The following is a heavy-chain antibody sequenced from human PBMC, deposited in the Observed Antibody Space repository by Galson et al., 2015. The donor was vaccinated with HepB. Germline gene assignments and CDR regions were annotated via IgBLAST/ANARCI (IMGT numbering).Heavy chain of an antibody. Sequence: SVKVSCKASGGTFSSYGISWVRQAPGQGLEWMGRIIPILGITNYAHNFRGRVTITADTSTTTAYMELSSLRSEDTAVYYCARVPMGYTYGLKGYLDYWGQGTLVTVSS. J-gene: IGHJ4*02. V-gene: IGHV1-69*04. CDR3: ARVPMGYTYGLKGYLDY. D-gene: IGHD5-18*01. CDR2: IIPILGIT. CDR1: GGTFSSYG.